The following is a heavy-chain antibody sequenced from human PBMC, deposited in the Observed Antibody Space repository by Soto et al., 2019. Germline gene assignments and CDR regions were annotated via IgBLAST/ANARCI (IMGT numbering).Heavy chain of an antibody. V-gene: IGHV4-59*08. CDR2: IYYSGST. Sequence: KQSQTLSLTCTVSGGSISSYYWSWIRQPPGKGLEWIGYIYYSGSTNYNPSLKSRVTISVDTSKNQFSLKLSSVTAADTAVYYCARHTTIYHFDYWGQGTLVTVSS. CDR1: GGSISSYY. J-gene: IGHJ4*02. CDR3: ARHTTIYHFDY. D-gene: IGHD3-3*01.